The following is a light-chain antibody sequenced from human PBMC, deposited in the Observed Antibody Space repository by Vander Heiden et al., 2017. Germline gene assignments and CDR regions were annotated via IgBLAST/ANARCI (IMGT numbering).Light chain of an antibody. CDR2: GAS. V-gene: IGKV3D-15*01. CDR1: QSVDTN. J-gene: IGKJ4*01. Sequence: EIVMTQSPATLSASPGEGATLSCRASQSVDTNLAWYQQKPGQAPRLLMYGASTRATGIPARFSGSGSGTEFTLTISTLQSEDFAIYFCQQCLDWPLTFGGGTKVEIK. CDR3: QQCLDWPLT.